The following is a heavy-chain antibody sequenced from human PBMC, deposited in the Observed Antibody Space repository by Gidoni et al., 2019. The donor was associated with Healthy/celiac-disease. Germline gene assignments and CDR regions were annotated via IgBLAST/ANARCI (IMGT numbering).Heavy chain of an antibody. CDR2: IYHSGST. J-gene: IGHJ4*02. CDR1: GGSISSSNW. Sequence: QVQLQESGPGLVKPSGTLSLTCAVSGGSISSSNWWSWVRQPPGKGLEWIGEIYHSGSTNYNPSLKSRVTISVDKFKNQFSLKLSSVTAADTAVYYCARARIAAAGHRSYYFDYWGQGTLVTVSS. CDR3: ARARIAAAGHRSYYFDY. V-gene: IGHV4-4*02. D-gene: IGHD6-13*01.